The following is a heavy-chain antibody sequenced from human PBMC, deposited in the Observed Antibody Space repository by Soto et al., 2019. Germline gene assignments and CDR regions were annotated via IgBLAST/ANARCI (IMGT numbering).Heavy chain of an antibody. V-gene: IGHV4-34*01. CDR1: GGSFSGYY. J-gene: IGHJ6*04. D-gene: IGHD2-21*02. CDR2: INHSGTI. CDR3: ARADRTLVTSYSLDV. Sequence: SETLSLTCAVYGGSFSGYYWTWIRQPPGKGLEWIGEINHSGTINFNPSLKSRLTISLDTSKKHFSLKLSSVTDADTAAYYCARADRTLVTSYSLDVRGKGTTVTVSS.